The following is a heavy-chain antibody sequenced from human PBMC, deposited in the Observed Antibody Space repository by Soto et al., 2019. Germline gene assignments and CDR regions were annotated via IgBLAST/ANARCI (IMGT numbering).Heavy chain of an antibody. CDR3: ARCPQPTRGIHWYFDL. CDR2: ISYAGINK. Sequence: QVQLVESGGGVVQPGRSLGLSCAAPGFTFNTYGMHWVRQAPGKGLEWVAAISYAGINKYYVDSVKVRFTISRDNSKNTLYVQMNSLRAEDTALYYCARCPQPTRGIHWYFDLWGRGILVTVSS. CDR1: GFTFNTYG. V-gene: IGHV3-30*03. J-gene: IGHJ2*01. D-gene: IGHD1-26*01.